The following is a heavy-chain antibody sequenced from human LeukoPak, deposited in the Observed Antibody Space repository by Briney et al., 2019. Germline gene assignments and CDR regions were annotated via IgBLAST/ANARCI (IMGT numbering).Heavy chain of an antibody. D-gene: IGHD3-10*01. V-gene: IGHV3-20*04. CDR1: GFAFDDYA. CDR2: INWNGGST. CDR3: ARDYYGSGTSRVWDY. J-gene: IGHJ4*02. Sequence: PGGSLRLSCAASGFAFDDYAMSWVRQAPGKGLEWVSGINWNGGSTRYADSVKGRFTISRDNAKNSLYLQMNALRAEDTALYYCARDYYGSGTSRVWDYWGQGTLVTVSS.